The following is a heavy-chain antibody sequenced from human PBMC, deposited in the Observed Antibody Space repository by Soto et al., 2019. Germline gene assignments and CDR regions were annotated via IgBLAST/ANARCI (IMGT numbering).Heavy chain of an antibody. CDR2: ISGSGGST. Sequence: GESLKISCAASGFTFSSYAMSWVRQAPGKGLEWVSAISGSGGSTYYADSVKGRFTISRDNSKNTLYLQMNSLRAEDTAVYYCAKDRDSSSSWYFDLWGRGTLVTVSS. CDR1: GFTFSSYA. J-gene: IGHJ2*01. CDR3: AKDRDSSSSWYFDL. V-gene: IGHV3-23*01. D-gene: IGHD6-6*01.